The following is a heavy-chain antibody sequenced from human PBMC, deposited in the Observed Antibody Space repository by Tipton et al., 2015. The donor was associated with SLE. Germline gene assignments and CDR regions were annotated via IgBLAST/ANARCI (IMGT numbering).Heavy chain of an antibody. D-gene: IGHD1-14*01. J-gene: IGHJ4*02. CDR1: GGSISSYY. CDR2: IYYSGST. V-gene: IGHV4-59*08. CDR3: ARLHRAGPYFDY. Sequence: TLSLTCTVSGGSISSYYWSWIRQPPGKGLEWIGYIYYSGSTNYNPSLKSRVTISVDTSKNQFSLKLSSVTAADTAVYYCARLHRAGPYFDYWGQGTLVTVSS.